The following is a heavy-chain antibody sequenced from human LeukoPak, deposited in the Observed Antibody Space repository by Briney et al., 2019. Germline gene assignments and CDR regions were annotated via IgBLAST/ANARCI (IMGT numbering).Heavy chain of an antibody. Sequence: GGSLRLSCAASGFTFSSYSMNWVRQAPGKGLEWVSSISSSSSYIYYADSVKGRFTISRDNAKNSLYLQMNSLRAEDTAVYYCARDGTGDHRVDYWGQGTLVTVSS. CDR3: ARDGTGDHRVDY. J-gene: IGHJ4*02. CDR1: GFTFSSYS. V-gene: IGHV3-21*01. D-gene: IGHD7-27*01. CDR2: ISSSSSYI.